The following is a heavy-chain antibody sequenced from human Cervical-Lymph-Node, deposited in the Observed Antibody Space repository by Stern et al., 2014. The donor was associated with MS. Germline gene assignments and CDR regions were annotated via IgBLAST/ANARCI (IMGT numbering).Heavy chain of an antibody. J-gene: IGHJ4*02. CDR1: GFTFSSYS. CDR2: ISSSSSYI. Sequence: EVQLVESGGGLVKPGGSLRLSCAASGFTFSSYSMNWVRQAPGKGLEWVSSISSSSSYIYYADSVKGRFTISRDNAKNSLYLQMNSLRAEDTAVYYCARDSDLTRVPYYFDYWGQGTLVTVSS. CDR3: ARDSDLTRVPYYFDY. V-gene: IGHV3-21*01. D-gene: IGHD5/OR15-5a*01.